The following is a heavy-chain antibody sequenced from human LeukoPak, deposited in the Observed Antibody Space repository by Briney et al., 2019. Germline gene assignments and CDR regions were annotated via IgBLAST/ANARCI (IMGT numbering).Heavy chain of an antibody. J-gene: IGHJ3*02. Sequence: SETLSLTCAVYGGSFSGYYWSWIRQPPGKGLEWIGEINHSGSTNYNPSLKSRVTISVDTSKNQFSLKLSSVTAADTAVYYCAEGPPYDFWSGYYLGGAFDIWGQGTMVTVSS. V-gene: IGHV4-34*01. CDR2: INHSGST. D-gene: IGHD3-3*01. CDR1: GGSFSGYY. CDR3: AEGPPYDFWSGYYLGGAFDI.